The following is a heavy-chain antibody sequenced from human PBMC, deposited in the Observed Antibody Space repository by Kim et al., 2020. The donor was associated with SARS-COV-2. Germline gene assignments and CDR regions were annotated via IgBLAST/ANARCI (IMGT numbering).Heavy chain of an antibody. CDR3: AKGVTNSGFDY. D-gene: IGHD4-17*01. CDR1: GFTFSTSP. Sequence: GGSLRLSCAASGFTFSTSPMGWVRQAPGKGLEWVSRISWDGTRTYYADSVKGRVTMSSDKSKNTVYLHMNSLRVEDKAVYYCAKGVTNSGFDYWGQGAQVTVSS. V-gene: IGHV3-23*01. J-gene: IGHJ4*02. CDR2: ISWDGTRT.